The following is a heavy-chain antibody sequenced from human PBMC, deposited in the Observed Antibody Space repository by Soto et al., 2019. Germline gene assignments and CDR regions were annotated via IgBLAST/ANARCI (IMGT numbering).Heavy chain of an antibody. CDR2: IYYSGST. Sequence: SETLSLTCTVSGGSISSSSYYWGWIRQPPGKGLEWIGSIYYSGSTYYNPSLKSRVTISVDTSKNQFSLKLSSVTAADTAVYYCARSEQQLDAFDIWGQGTMVTVSS. D-gene: IGHD6-13*01. CDR3: ARSEQQLDAFDI. V-gene: IGHV4-39*01. J-gene: IGHJ3*02. CDR1: GGSISSSSYY.